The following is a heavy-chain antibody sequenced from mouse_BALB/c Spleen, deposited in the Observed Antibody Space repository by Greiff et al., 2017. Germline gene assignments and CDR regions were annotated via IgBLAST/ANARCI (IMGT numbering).Heavy chain of an antibody. V-gene: IGHV3-2*02. Sequence: EVKLLESGPGLVKPSQSLSLTCTVTGYSITSDYAWNWIRLFPGNKLEWMGYISYSGSTSYNPSLKSRISITRDTSKNQFFLQLNSVTTEDTATYYCARSASHYYGYGAMDYWGQGTSVTVSS. J-gene: IGHJ4*01. CDR2: ISYSGST. D-gene: IGHD1-2*01. CDR1: GYSITSDYA. CDR3: ARSASHYYGYGAMDY.